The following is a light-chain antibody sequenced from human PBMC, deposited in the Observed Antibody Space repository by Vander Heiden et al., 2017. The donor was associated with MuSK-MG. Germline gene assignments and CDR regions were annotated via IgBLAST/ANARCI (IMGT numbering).Light chain of an antibody. CDR1: QNINSY. CDR2: VAS. Sequence: DIQMTQSPSSLSASVGDRVTITCRADQNINSYVNWYQVRPGKAPKLLIYVASNLQSGVPSRFSGSGSGSDFTLTVSRLQPEDFATYFCQQSDNMPLTFGGGTKVEIK. J-gene: IGKJ4*01. CDR3: QQSDNMPLT. V-gene: IGKV1-39*01.